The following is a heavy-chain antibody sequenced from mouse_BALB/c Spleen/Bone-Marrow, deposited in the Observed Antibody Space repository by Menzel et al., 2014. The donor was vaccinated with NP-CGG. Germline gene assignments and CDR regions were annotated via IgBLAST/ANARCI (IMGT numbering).Heavy chain of an antibody. CDR1: GYTFSNYW. J-gene: IGHJ2*01. D-gene: IGHD3-1*01. Sequence: EVQLQESGTVLARPGAAVKMSCKASGYTFSNYWMHWVKQRPGQGLEWIGTIYPGNSDTTYNQKFKGKAKLTAVISTSTAYMELSSLTNEDSAVYYCTTLARNDFDYWGQGTTLTVSS. CDR3: TTLARNDFDY. V-gene: IGHV1-5*01. CDR2: IYPGNSDT.